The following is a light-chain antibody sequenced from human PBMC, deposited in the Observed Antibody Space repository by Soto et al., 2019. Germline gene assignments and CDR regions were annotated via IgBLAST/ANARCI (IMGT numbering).Light chain of an antibody. CDR1: QSISSY. J-gene: IGKJ1*01. CDR3: QQTDSFPRP. CDR2: AAS. Sequence: DIQMTQSLSSLSASMGDRVTIPCRASQSISSYLNWYQHKPGKAPKLLIYAASSLQTGVPSRFSGSRSGTDFALTISSLQRDDFATYYCQQTDSFPRPFGQGTKVAIK. V-gene: IGKV1-39*01.